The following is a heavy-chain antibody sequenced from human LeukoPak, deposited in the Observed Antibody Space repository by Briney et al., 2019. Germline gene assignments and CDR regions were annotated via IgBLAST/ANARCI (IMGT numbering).Heavy chain of an antibody. D-gene: IGHD3-22*01. CDR2: FDPEDGET. CDR3: AAHRITMTVGMYYFDY. CDR1: GYTLTELS. Sequence: GASVKVSCKVSGYTLTELSMHWVRQAPGKGLESMGGFDPEDGETIYAQKFQGRVTMTEDTSTDTAYMELSSLRSEDTAVYYCAAHRITMTVGMYYFDYWGQGTLVTVSS. V-gene: IGHV1-24*01. J-gene: IGHJ4*02.